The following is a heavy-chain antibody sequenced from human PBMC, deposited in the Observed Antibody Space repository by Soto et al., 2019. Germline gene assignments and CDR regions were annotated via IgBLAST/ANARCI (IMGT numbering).Heavy chain of an antibody. CDR3: AKDTGSGGSPFDH. Sequence: VQLVESGGGVVQPGRSLRLSCAASGFTFSSYGMHWVRQAPGKGLEWVAFISYDGSNKYYADSVKGRFTISRDNSKNTVLLQMNSLRPEDTAVYYCAKDTGSGGSPFDHWGQGTPVTVSS. D-gene: IGHD6-19*01. CDR2: ISYDGSNK. CDR1: GFTFSSYG. V-gene: IGHV3-30*18. J-gene: IGHJ4*02.